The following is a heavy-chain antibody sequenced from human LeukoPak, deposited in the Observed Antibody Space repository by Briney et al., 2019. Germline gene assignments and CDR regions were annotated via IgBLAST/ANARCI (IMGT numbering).Heavy chain of an antibody. CDR1: GYRFSPYW. Sequence: GGSLRLSCAASGYRFSPYWMSWVRQTPGKGLEWVASISDGGRATYYGDSVRGRFTISRDDARNSLFLQMNGLRADDTAVYHCTRENYVPDSWGQGTLVTVSS. V-gene: IGHV3-7*03. J-gene: IGHJ5*02. D-gene: IGHD3-10*02. CDR3: TRENYVPDS. CDR2: ISDGGRAT.